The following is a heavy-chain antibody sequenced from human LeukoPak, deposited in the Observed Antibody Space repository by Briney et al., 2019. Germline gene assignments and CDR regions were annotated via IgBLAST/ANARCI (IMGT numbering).Heavy chain of an antibody. CDR2: IGTAGDT. J-gene: IGHJ3*02. CDR3: ARVSRSSDAFDI. V-gene: IGHV3-13*01. Sequence: GGSLRLSCAASGFTFSSYDMHWVRQATGKGLEWVSAIGTAGDTYYPGSVKGRFTISRENAKNSLYLQMNSLRAGDTAVYYCARVSRSSDAFDIWGQGTMVTVSS. CDR1: GFTFSSYD.